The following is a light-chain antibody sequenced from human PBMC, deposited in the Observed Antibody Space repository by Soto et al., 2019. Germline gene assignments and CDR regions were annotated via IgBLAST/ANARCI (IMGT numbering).Light chain of an antibody. CDR3: MQSTPWPNS. J-gene: IGKJ2*03. CDR1: QSLVHSSGNTF. Sequence: DDVLTQSLVSLPVTLGQPASISCRSSQSLVHSSGNTFLSWFFQRPGQSPRRLIYKVSNRDSGAADRISGSVSGTDFTLQITWVEAEDVGVYYCMQSTPWPNSFGQGTKLEIK. CDR2: KVS. V-gene: IGKV2-30*02.